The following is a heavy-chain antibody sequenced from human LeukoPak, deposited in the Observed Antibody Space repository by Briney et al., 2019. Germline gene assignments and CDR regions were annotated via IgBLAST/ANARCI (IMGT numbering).Heavy chain of an antibody. Sequence: PSETLSLTCAVYGGSFSGYYWSWIRQPPGKGLEWIGYIYYSGSTNYNPSLKSRVTISVDTSKNQFSLKLSSVTAADTAVYYCARDGRVAHFDYWGQGTLVTVSS. D-gene: IGHD5-12*01. CDR1: GGSFSGYY. CDR3: ARDGRVAHFDY. CDR2: IYYSGST. V-gene: IGHV4-59*01. J-gene: IGHJ4*02.